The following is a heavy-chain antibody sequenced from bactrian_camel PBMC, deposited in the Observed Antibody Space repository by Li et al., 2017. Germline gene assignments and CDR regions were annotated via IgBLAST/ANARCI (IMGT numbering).Heavy chain of an antibody. CDR1: GVTSNSAC. CDR2: LDRDDTA. D-gene: IGHD4*01. Sequence: VQLVESGGGSVQAGGSLRLSCSVYGVTSNSACMAWFREAPGKEREGVVALDRDDTANYADSVKGRFTVSKDNDKNTLYLQMDSLKPEDSATYYCAADPST. V-gene: IGHV3S1*01.